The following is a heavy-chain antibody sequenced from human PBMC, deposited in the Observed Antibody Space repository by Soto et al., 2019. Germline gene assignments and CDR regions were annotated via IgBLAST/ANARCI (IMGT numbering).Heavy chain of an antibody. J-gene: IGHJ2*01. Sequence: GGSLRLSCAASGFTFRDYYMSWIRQAPGKGLEWVSYISSSSSYTNYADSVKGRFTISRDNAKNSLYLQMNSLRAEDTAVYYCARDMPYYYDSSGYLYWYFDLWGRGTLVTVSS. D-gene: IGHD3-22*01. CDR3: ARDMPYYYDSSGYLYWYFDL. CDR1: GFTFRDYY. V-gene: IGHV3-11*06. CDR2: ISSSSSYT.